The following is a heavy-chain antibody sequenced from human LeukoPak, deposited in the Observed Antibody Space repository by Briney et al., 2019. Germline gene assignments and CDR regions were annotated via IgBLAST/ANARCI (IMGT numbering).Heavy chain of an antibody. CDR1: GFTFSSYS. J-gene: IGHJ5*02. Sequence: GGSLRLSCAASGFTFSSYSMNWVRQAPGKGLEWVSYISSSSSTIYYADPVKGRFTISRDNAKNPLYLQMNSLRAEDTAVYYCARGPHLRLAVAGRGHTSNWFDPWGQGTLVTVSS. V-gene: IGHV3-48*01. CDR3: ARGPHLRLAVAGRGHTSNWFDP. CDR2: ISSSSSTI. D-gene: IGHD6-19*01.